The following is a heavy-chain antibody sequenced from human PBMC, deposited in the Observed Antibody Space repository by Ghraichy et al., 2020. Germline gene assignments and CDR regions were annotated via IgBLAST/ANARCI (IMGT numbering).Heavy chain of an antibody. Sequence: SETLSLTCAVYGGSFSGYYWSWIRQPPGKGLEWIGETNHSGSTNYNPSLKSRVTISVDTSKNQFSLKLSSVTAADTAVYYCARPKLPYGHWYFDLWGRGTLVTVSS. CDR1: GGSFSGYY. CDR3: ARPKLPYGHWYFDL. V-gene: IGHV4-34*01. CDR2: TNHSGST. D-gene: IGHD3-10*01. J-gene: IGHJ2*01.